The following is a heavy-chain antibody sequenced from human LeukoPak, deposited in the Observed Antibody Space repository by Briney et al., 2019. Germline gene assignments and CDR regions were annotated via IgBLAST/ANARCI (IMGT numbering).Heavy chain of an antibody. J-gene: IGHJ4*02. D-gene: IGHD3-22*01. Sequence: SETLSLTCTVSGDSISNYYWNWLRQPPGKGLEWIGYIYYSGSTNYNPSLKSRVTTSIDTSKKQFSLKLSSVTAADTAVYYCAGSSSGKPFDYWGQGTLVTVSS. CDR2: IYYSGST. CDR1: GDSISNYY. V-gene: IGHV4-59*01. CDR3: AGSSSGKPFDY.